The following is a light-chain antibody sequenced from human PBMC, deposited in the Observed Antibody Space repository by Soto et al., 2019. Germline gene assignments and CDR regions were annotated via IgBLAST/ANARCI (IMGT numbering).Light chain of an antibody. Sequence: QAVLTQPASVSGSPGQSITISCTGSSSDVGAYNYVSWYQQHPGKAPKLIIYEVRNRPSGVSNRFSGSKSGNTASLTISGLQTEDEADYYCSSYTGITTLVFGGGTKVTVL. CDR1: SSDVGAYNY. CDR3: SSYTGITTLV. J-gene: IGLJ3*02. V-gene: IGLV2-14*01. CDR2: EVR.